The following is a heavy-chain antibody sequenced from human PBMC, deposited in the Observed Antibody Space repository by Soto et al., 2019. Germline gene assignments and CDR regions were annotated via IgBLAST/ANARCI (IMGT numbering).Heavy chain of an antibody. J-gene: IGHJ6*02. V-gene: IGHV5-51*01. D-gene: IGHD6-6*01. CDR3: ARPSYSSSRYYGMDV. CDR1: GYSFTSYW. Sequence: PGESLKISCKGSGYSFTSYWIDWVRQMPGKGLEWMGIIYPGDSDTRYSPSFEGQVTISADKSITTAYLQWSSLKASDTAMYYCARPSYSSSRYYGMDVWGQGTTVTVSS. CDR2: IYPGDSDT.